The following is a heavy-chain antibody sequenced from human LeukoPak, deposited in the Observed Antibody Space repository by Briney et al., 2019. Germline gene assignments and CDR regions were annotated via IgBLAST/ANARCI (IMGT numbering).Heavy chain of an antibody. V-gene: IGHV3-30*18. CDR2: ILDNGSTK. J-gene: IGHJ4*02. CDR1: GFTFSGYG. Sequence: GGSLRLSCAASGFTFSGYGMNWVRQAPGKGLEWVAVILDNGSTKHYADSVKGRFTISRDNSRNTLYLQMNSLRSEDTAVYYCAKEAGYNYAPLDYWGQGTLVTVSS. CDR3: AKEAGYNYAPLDY. D-gene: IGHD5-18*01.